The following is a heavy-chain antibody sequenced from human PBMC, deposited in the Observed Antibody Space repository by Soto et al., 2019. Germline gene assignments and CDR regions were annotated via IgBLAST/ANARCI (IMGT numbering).Heavy chain of an antibody. CDR2: IYYSGST. CDR3: ARDLYYDSSGYYYDAQYYFDY. CDR1: GGSVSSGSYY. J-gene: IGHJ4*02. V-gene: IGHV4-61*01. D-gene: IGHD3-22*01. Sequence: SETLSLTCTVSGGSVSSGSYYWSWIRLPPGKGLEWIGYIYYSGSTNYNPSLKSRVTISVDTSKNQFSLKLSSVTAADTAVYYCARDLYYDSSGYYYDAQYYFDYWGQGTLVTVSS.